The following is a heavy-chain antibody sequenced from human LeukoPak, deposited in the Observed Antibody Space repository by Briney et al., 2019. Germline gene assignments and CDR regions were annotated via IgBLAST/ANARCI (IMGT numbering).Heavy chain of an antibody. D-gene: IGHD2-2*02. Sequence: GGSLRLFCAASGFTFDDHGMHWVRQGPGKGLGWVSGISWNGGSTGYADSVKGRFTISRDNTKNSLYLQMNNLIPEHTAFYYCTKELYTTNHFDSWGQGTLVTVSS. CDR1: GFTFDDHG. J-gene: IGHJ4*02. V-gene: IGHV3-9*01. CDR2: ISWNGGST. CDR3: TKELYTTNHFDS.